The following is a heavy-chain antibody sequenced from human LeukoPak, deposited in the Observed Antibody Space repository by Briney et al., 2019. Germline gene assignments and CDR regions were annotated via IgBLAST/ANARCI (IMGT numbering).Heavy chain of an antibody. CDR1: GYTFTSYG. CDR2: ISGYNGNT. Sequence: ASVKVSWKASGYTFTSYGISWVRQAPGQGLEWMGWISGYNGNTNYAQKVQGRVTMTTDTSTSTAYMELRSLRSDDTAVYYCARPNYRGGSGSYGGTNWFDPWGQGTLVTVSS. J-gene: IGHJ5*02. CDR3: ARPNYRGGSGSYGGTNWFDP. D-gene: IGHD3-10*01. V-gene: IGHV1-18*01.